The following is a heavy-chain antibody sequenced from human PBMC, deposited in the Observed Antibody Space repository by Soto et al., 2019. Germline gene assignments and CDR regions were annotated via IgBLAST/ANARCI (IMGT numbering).Heavy chain of an antibody. Sequence: SVKVSCKASGYTFTYRYLHWVRQAPGQALEWMGWITPFNGNTNYAQKFQDRVTITRDRSMSTAYMELSSLRSEDTAMYYCASQWLDVDYYYYGMDVWGQGTTVTVSS. CDR2: ITPFNGNT. V-gene: IGHV1-45*02. D-gene: IGHD6-19*01. CDR3: ASQWLDVDYYYYGMDV. J-gene: IGHJ6*02. CDR1: GYTFTYRY.